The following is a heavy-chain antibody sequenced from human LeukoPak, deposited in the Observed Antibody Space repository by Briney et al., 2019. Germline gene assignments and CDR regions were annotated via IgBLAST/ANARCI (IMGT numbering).Heavy chain of an antibody. J-gene: IGHJ4*02. CDR1: GGSISSFY. Sequence: SETLSLTCTVSGGSISSFYWSWIRQPAGKGLEWIGRIYTSGSTNYNPSLTSRVTMSVDTSKNQFSLKLSSVTAADTAVYYCARDQGRFGEYIFDYWGQGTLVTVSS. D-gene: IGHD3-10*01. CDR2: IYTSGST. V-gene: IGHV4-4*07. CDR3: ARDQGRFGEYIFDY.